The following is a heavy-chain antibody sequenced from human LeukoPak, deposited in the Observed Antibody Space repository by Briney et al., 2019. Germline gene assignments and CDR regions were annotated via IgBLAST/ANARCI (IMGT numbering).Heavy chain of an antibody. Sequence: ASVKVSCKASVGTFSSYALSWVRQAPGQGREWMGGIIPIFGTANYAQKFQGRVTITADESTSTAYMELSSLRSEDTAVYYCARDDAPGKNIVVVPAAMDVWGKGTTVTVSS. CDR3: ARDDAPGKNIVVVPAAMDV. CDR2: IIPIFGTA. D-gene: IGHD2-2*01. CDR1: VGTFSSYA. V-gene: IGHV1-69*01. J-gene: IGHJ6*04.